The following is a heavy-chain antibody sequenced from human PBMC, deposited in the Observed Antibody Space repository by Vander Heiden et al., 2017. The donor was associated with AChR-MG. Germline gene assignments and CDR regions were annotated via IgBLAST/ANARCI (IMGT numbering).Heavy chain of an antibody. CDR2: VKQDGAEK. CDR3: ARVGCDYTSCYTDLRPLDY. D-gene: IGHD2-2*02. V-gene: IGHV3-7*01. J-gene: IGHJ4*02. Sequence: EVLLVESGGGLVQPGGSLRRSCAASGSIFSNPWMSWVSPAPGKGLEWVANVKQDGAEKSYVDAVKGRFTISRDNGKNSLFLQMNSLRAEDTAMYFCARVGCDYTSCYTDLRPLDYWGQGILVTVSS. CDR1: GSIFSNPW.